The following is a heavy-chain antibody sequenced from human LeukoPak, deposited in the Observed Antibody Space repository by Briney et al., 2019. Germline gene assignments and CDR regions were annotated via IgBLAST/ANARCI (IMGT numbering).Heavy chain of an antibody. J-gene: IGHJ4*02. Sequence: GGPLRLSCAASGFTFSTNAMTWVRQAPGKGLEWVSAISGSGDRTYYADSVKGRFTISRDNSKNTLFLQVNSLRAEDTAVYYCAKEQNSKGYYDYWGLGTLVTVSS. D-gene: IGHD4-23*01. CDR2: ISGSGDRT. CDR1: GFTFSTNA. CDR3: AKEQNSKGYYDY. V-gene: IGHV3-23*01.